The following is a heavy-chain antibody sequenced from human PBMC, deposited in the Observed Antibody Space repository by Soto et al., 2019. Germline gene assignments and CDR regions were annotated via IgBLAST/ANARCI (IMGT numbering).Heavy chain of an antibody. J-gene: IGHJ4*02. D-gene: IGHD6-19*01. Sequence: SETLSLTCTVSGGSVSSGGYFWSWIRQPPGKGLEWIGYISYSGSTKYNPSLESRVTISVDTSNKKFSLKLASVTAADTAVYYCARAPYSSGWPDSWGQGTLVTVSS. CDR2: ISYSGST. CDR1: GGSVSSGGYF. V-gene: IGHV4-61*08. CDR3: ARAPYSSGWPDS.